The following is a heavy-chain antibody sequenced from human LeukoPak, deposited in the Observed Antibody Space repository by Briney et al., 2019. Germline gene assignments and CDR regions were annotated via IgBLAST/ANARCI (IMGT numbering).Heavy chain of an antibody. Sequence: SETLSLTCTVSGGSISSYYWSWIRQPAGKGLEWIGRVYTSGSTNYNPSLKSRVTMSVDTSKNQFSLKLISVTAADTAVYYWPRHPTEGEVRREVYYYIDVWGKGSTVTVSS. V-gene: IGHV4-4*07. D-gene: IGHD2-21*01. J-gene: IGHJ6*03. CDR2: VYTSGST. CDR3: PRHPTEGEVRREVYYYIDV. CDR1: GGSISSYY.